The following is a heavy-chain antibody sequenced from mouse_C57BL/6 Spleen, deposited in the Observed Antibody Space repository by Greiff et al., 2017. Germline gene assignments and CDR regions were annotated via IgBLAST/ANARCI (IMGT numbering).Heavy chain of an antibody. CDR2: ISSGSSTI. J-gene: IGHJ4*01. V-gene: IGHV5-17*01. Sequence: EVKLVESGGGLVKPGGSLTLSCAASGFTFSDYGLHWVRQAPEKGLEWVAYISSGSSTIYYADTVKGRFTISRDNAKNTLFLQMTSLRSEDTAMYYCARYGFDGGAMDYWGQGTSVTVSS. CDR1: GFTFSDYG. CDR3: ARYGFDGGAMDY. D-gene: IGHD2-2*01.